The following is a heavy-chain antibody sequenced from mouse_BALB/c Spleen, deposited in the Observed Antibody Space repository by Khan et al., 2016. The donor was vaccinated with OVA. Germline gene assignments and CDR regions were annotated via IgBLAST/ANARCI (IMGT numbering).Heavy chain of an antibody. Sequence: EVQLQESGPGLVKPSQSLSLTCTVTGYSITSGYAWNWIRQFPGNKLEWMGYLSYSGVTSYTPSLKSRISITRDTSKNQFFLQLNSVTTAATATYYCARGNYYGYYFDYWGQGTTLTVSS. D-gene: IGHD1-1*01. V-gene: IGHV3-2*02. CDR3: ARGNYYGYYFDY. J-gene: IGHJ2*01. CDR1: GYSITSGYA. CDR2: LSYSGVT.